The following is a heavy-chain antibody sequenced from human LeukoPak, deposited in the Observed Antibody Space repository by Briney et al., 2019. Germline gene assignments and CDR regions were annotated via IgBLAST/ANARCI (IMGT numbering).Heavy chain of an antibody. CDR1: AFTFSSYA. J-gene: IGHJ4*02. CDR2: ISGSGGST. V-gene: IGHV3-23*01. Sequence: GGSLRLSCADSAFTFSSYAMSWVRQAPGKGLEWVSAISGSGGSTYYADSVKGRFTISRDNSKNTLYLQMNSLRAEDAAVYYCAKGRRSMTKDFDYWGQGTLVTVSS. CDR3: AKGRRSMTKDFDY.